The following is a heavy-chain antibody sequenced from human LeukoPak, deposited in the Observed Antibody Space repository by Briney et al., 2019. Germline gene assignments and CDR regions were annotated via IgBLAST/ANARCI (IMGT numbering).Heavy chain of an antibody. D-gene: IGHD2-2*01. J-gene: IGHJ4*02. V-gene: IGHV3-23*01. CDR1: GFTFSSYA. CDR3: AKDGAGSQSYCSSTSCYVDY. CDR2: ISGSGGST. Sequence: GGSLRLSCAASGFTFSSYAMSWVRQAPGKGLESVSAISGSGGSTYYADSVKGRFTISRDNSKNTLYLQMNSLRAEDTAVYYCAKDGAGSQSYCSSTSCYVDYWGQGTLVTVSS.